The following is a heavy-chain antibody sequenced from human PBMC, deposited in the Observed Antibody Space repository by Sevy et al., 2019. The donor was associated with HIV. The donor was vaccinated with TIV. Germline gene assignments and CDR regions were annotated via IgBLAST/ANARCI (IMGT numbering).Heavy chain of an antibody. V-gene: IGHV3-15*04. CDR1: GFTFRNAW. Sequence: GGSLRLSCVASGFTFRNAWMTWVRQVPGKGLEWVGRIVNDPDGGTTDYAAPVKGRFIISRDDSKNTLYLKMKSLKTEDTAVYYCSTDIVVQSGYSYDFSRINPDFSHNSGADVWGQGTTVTVSS. J-gene: IGHJ6*02. CDR2: IVNDPDGGTT. D-gene: IGHD5-18*01. CDR3: STDIVVQSGYSYDFSRINPDFSHNSGADV.